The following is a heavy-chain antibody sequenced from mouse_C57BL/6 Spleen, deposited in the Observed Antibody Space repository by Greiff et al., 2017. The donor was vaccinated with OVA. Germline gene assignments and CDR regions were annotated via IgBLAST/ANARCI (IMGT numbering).Heavy chain of an antibody. V-gene: IGHV1-52*01. CDR1: GYTFTSYW. CDR3: ARAYGSSPPFGY. D-gene: IGHD1-1*01. Sequence: QVQLKESGAELVRPGSSVKLSCKASGYTFTSYWMHWVKQRPIQGLEWIGNIDPSDSETNYNQKFKDKATLTVDKSSSTAYMQLSSLTSEDSAVYYCARAYGSSPPFGYWGQGTTLTVSS. CDR2: IDPSDSET. J-gene: IGHJ2*01.